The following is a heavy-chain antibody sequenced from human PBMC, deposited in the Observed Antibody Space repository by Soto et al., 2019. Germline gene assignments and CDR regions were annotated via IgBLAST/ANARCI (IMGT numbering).Heavy chain of an antibody. CDR2: LVVGSGNT. J-gene: IGHJ6*02. CDR3: AKAANSPKDDFWSGYLYLSDYYYGMDV. Sequence: SVKVSFKTSGFMFTSSAVQWLRQARGQRLEWIGWLVVGSGNTHYAQHFQERVTLTRDMSTGTAYMELSSLRSEDTAVYYCAKAANSPKDDFWSGYLYLSDYYYGMDVWGQGTTVTVSS. V-gene: IGHV1-58*01. CDR1: GFMFTSSA. D-gene: IGHD3-3*01.